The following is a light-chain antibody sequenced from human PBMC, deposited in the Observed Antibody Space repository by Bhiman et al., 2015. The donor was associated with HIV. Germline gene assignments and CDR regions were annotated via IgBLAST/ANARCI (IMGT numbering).Light chain of an antibody. CDR2: GNT. J-gene: IGLJ2*01. CDR3: GSYTSSSTPVV. CDR1: SSDIGAGYD. Sequence: QSVLTQPPSVSGAPGQRVTISCTGSSSDIGAGYDVHWYQQIPGTAPRLLIYGNTNRPSGVPDRFSGSKSGNTASLTISGLQAEDEADYYCGSYTSSSTPVVFGGGTKLTVL. V-gene: IGLV1-40*01.